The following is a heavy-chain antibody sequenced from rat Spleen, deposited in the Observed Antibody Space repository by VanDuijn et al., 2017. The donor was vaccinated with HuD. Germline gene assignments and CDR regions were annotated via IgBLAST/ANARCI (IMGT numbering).Heavy chain of an antibody. J-gene: IGHJ2*01. CDR3: ARQSNWGCDF. V-gene: IGHV5-29*01. D-gene: IGHD5-1*01. Sequence: EVQLVESDGGLVQPGRSLKLSCAASGFTFSDYYMALVRQAPTKGLEWVATISHDGSNTYYRDAVKGRFPISRDNAKSTIYLQMDSLRSEDTATYYCARQSNWGCDFWGPGVMVTVSS. CDR1: GFTFSDYY. CDR2: ISHDGSNT.